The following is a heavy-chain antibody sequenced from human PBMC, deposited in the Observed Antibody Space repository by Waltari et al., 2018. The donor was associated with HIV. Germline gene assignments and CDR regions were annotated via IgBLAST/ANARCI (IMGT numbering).Heavy chain of an antibody. D-gene: IGHD3-16*02. CDR1: GGSISSGSYY. CDR3: ARAYRPTDIDY. V-gene: IGHV4-61*02. J-gene: IGHJ4*02. Sequence: QVQLQESGPGLVKPSQTLSLTCTVSGGSISSGSYYWSWIRQPAGKGLEWIGRFYTSGRTNYSPSLKSRVTILVDTSKNQFSLKLSSVTAADTAVYYCARAYRPTDIDYWGQGTLVTVSS. CDR2: FYTSGRT.